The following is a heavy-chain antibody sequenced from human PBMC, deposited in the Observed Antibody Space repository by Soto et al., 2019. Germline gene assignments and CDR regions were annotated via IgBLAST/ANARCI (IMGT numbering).Heavy chain of an antibody. CDR3: ARGRYCLTGRCFPNWSDS. D-gene: IGHD2-15*01. J-gene: IGHJ5*01. CDR1: GDSISTVDYF. V-gene: IGHV4-30-4*01. Sequence: SETLSLTCSVSGDSISTVDYFWAWIRQPPGQALEYIGYIYKSATTYYNPSFESRVAISLDTSKSQFSLNVTSVTAADTAVYFCARGRYCLTGRCFPNWSDSWGQGTLVTVSS. CDR2: IYKSATT.